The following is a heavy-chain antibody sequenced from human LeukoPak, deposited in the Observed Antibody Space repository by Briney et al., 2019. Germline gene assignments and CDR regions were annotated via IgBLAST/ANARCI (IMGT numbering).Heavy chain of an antibody. D-gene: IGHD6-13*01. J-gene: IGHJ4*02. V-gene: IGHV3-74*01. CDR2: INSDGSST. CDR1: GFTLSSYW. CDR3: ARTGVLAAAFDY. Sequence: GGSLRLSCVASGFTLSSYWMHWVRQTPGKGLVWVSRINSDGSSTSYADSVKGRFTVSRDNAKNTLYLQMNSLRAEDTAVYYCARTGVLAAAFDYWGQGTLVTVSS.